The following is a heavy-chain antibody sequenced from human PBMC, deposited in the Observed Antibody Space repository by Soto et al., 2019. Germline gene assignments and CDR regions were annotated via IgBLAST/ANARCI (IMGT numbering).Heavy chain of an antibody. CDR2: IIPIFGTA. D-gene: IGHD3-22*01. V-gene: IGHV1-69*13. Sequence: ASVKVSCKASGGTFSSYAISWVRQAPGQGLEWMGGIIPIFGTANYAQKFQGRVTITADESTSTAYMELSSLRSEDTAVYYCARLKGGVVKNNWFDPWGQGTLVTVSS. J-gene: IGHJ5*02. CDR1: GGTFSSYA. CDR3: ARLKGGVVKNNWFDP.